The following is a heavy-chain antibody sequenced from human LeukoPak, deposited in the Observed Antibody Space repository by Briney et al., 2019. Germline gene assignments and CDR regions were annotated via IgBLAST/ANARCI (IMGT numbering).Heavy chain of an antibody. CDR2: IKPSGGGT. D-gene: IGHD3-22*01. J-gene: IGHJ1*01. CDR1: GYTFSNYY. CDR3: ARDHFDSSGYHYLLGYFEH. Sequence: GASVKVSCKASGYTFSNYYVHWVRQAPGQGLEWMGIIKPSGGGTSYALKFQGRVTLTRDTSTSTAYRELSSLRSEDTAVYYCARDHFDSSGYHYLLGYFEHWGQGTLVTVSS. V-gene: IGHV1-46*01.